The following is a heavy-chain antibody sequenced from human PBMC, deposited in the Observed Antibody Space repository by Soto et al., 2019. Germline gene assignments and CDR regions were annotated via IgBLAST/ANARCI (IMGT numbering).Heavy chain of an antibody. CDR1: GFTFSRYG. CDR2: IWYDGSNK. D-gene: IGHD2-15*01. CDR3: ARVAGIGGLRYCSGGSCPYYYYYMDV. Sequence: GGSLRLSCAASGFTFSRYGMHWVRQAPGKGLEWVAVIWYDGSNKYYADSVKGRFTISRDNSKNTLYLQMNSLRAEDTAVYYCARVAGIGGLRYCSGGSCPYYYYYMDVWGKGTTVTVSS. V-gene: IGHV3-33*01. J-gene: IGHJ6*03.